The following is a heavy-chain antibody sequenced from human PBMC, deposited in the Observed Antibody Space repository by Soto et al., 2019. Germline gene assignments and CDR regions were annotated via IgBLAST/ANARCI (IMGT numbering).Heavy chain of an antibody. Sequence: SETLSLTCTVSGGSISSYYWSWIRQPPGKGLEWIGYIYYSGSTNYDPSLKSRVTISVDTSKNQFSLKLSSVTAADMAVYYCARVLFGRGNWFDPRAQGTPVTVSS. J-gene: IGHJ5*02. CDR1: GGSISSYY. CDR3: ARVLFGRGNWFDP. CDR2: IYYSGST. V-gene: IGHV4-59*01. D-gene: IGHD3-3*01.